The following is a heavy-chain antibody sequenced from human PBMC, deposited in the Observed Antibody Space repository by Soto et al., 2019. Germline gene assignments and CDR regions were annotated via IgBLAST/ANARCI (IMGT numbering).Heavy chain of an antibody. CDR3: ARDVPPGRGSPNFYYSGMDV. J-gene: IGHJ6*02. Sequence: QVQLQESGPGLVKPSQTLSLTCTVSGGSISSGDYYWSWIRQHPGKGLEWIGYIYYSGSTYYNPCLKSRGTISVDTAKNQFSLKLSSVTAADTAVYYCARDVPPGRGSPNFYYSGMDVSGQGATVTVSS. D-gene: IGHD3-10*01. V-gene: IGHV4-31*03. CDR2: IYYSGST. CDR1: GGSISSGDYY.